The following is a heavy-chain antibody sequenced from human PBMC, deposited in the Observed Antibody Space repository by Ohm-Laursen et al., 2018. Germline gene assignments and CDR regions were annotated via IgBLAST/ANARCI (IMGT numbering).Heavy chain of an antibody. J-gene: IGHJ4*02. Sequence: SETLSLTCAVYGGSFSGYYWSWIRQPPGKGLEWIGEINHSGSTNYNPSLKSRVTISVDTSKNQFSLKLSSVTAADTAVYYCARGPYSNIVVVTAKELDYWGQGTLVTVSS. CDR1: GGSFSGYY. V-gene: IGHV4-34*01. CDR2: INHSGST. D-gene: IGHD2-21*02. CDR3: ARGPYSNIVVVTAKELDY.